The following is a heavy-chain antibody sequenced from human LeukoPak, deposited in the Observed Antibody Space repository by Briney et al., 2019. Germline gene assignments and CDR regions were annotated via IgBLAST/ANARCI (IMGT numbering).Heavy chain of an antibody. D-gene: IGHD3-9*01. CDR3: ARVLRYYDILTGYVPCDY. V-gene: IGHV1-46*01. CDR2: INPSGGST. Sequence: ASVKVSCRASGYTFTGYYMHWVRQAPGQGLEWMGIINPSGGSTSYAQKFQGRVTMTRDTSTSTVYTELSSLRAEDTAVYYCARVLRYYDILTGYVPCDYWGQGTLVTVSS. CDR1: GYTFTGYY. J-gene: IGHJ4*02.